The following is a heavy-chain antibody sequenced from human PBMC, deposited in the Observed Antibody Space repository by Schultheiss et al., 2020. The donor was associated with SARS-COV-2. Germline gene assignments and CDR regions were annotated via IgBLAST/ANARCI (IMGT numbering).Heavy chain of an antibody. D-gene: IGHD3-3*01. CDR1: GFSLNNPRMG. CDR2: IYWDDDK. J-gene: IGHJ6*02. Sequence: SGPTLVKPTQTLTLTCTVSGFSLNNPRMGVGWIRQPPGKALEWLALIYWDDDKRYSPSLKSRLTITKDTSKNQVVLTMTNMDPVDTATYYCAHSTTIFGAGFLGYGMDVWGQGTTVTVSS. V-gene: IGHV2-5*02. CDR3: AHSTTIFGAGFLGYGMDV.